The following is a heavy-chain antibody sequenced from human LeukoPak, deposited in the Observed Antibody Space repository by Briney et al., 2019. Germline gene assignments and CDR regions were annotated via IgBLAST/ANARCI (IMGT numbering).Heavy chain of an antibody. J-gene: IGHJ6*02. CDR3: ARSDDSSGYRGPYYYYGMDV. CDR1: GYTFTNFG. D-gene: IGHD3-22*01. V-gene: IGHV1-18*01. CDR2: ISAYNGNT. Sequence: ASVKVSCKASGYTFTNFGISWVRQAPGQGLEWMGWISAYNGNTNYAQKFQGRVTITADESTSTAYMELSSLRSEDTAVYYCARSDDSSGYRGPYYYYGMDVWGQGTTVTVSS.